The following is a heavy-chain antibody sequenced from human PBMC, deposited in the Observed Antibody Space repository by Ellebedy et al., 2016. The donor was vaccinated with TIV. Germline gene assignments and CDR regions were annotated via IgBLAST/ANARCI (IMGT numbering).Heavy chain of an antibody. V-gene: IGHV3-48*02. CDR3: ARDVFFGLFD. CDR1: GFTFSSFS. CDR2: IGTTTGSI. D-gene: IGHD3/OR15-3a*01. J-gene: IGHJ4*02. Sequence: GESLKISCTASGFTFSSFSMNWVRQAPGKGLEWLSYIGTTTGSISYADSAKGRFTISRDNAKNSLHLQMNSLRDDDTAVYYCARDVFFGLFDWGQGTLVTVSS.